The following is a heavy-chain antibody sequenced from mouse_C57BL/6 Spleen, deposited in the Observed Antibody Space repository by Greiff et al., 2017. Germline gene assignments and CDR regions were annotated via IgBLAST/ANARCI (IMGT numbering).Heavy chain of an antibody. J-gene: IGHJ2*01. V-gene: IGHV1-64*01. CDR3: ASQSLYYGSSRDY. D-gene: IGHD1-1*01. Sequence: QVQLQQPGAELVKPGASVKLSCKASGYTFTSYWMHWVKQRPGQGLEWIGMIHPNSGSTNYNEKFKSKATLTVDKSSSTAYMQLSSLTSEDSAVDYCASQSLYYGSSRDYWGQGTTLTVSS. CDR1: GYTFTSYW. CDR2: IHPNSGST.